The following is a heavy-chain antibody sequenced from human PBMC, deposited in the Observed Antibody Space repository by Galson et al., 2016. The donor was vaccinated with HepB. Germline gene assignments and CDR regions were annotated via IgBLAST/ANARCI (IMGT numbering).Heavy chain of an antibody. CDR2: IYPGDSDT. Sequence: QSGAEVKKPGESLQISCKGSGYTFSDYWIGWVRQMPGKGLEWMGIIYPGDSDTTYRPSFPGQVTISADKSISTVYLQWSSLKASDTAMYYCARQGQHNYYYYMDVWGKGTTVTVSS. CDR3: ARQGQHNYYYYMDV. D-gene: IGHD1-1*01. V-gene: IGHV5-51*01. J-gene: IGHJ6*03. CDR1: GYTFSDYW.